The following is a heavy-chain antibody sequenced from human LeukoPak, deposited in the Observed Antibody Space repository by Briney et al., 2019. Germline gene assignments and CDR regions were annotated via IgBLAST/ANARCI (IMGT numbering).Heavy chain of an antibody. CDR1: GYTFTSYD. CDR3: ARDSGYSYGAFDP. D-gene: IGHD5-18*01. CDR2: MNPNSGNT. Sequence: GASVKVSCKASGYTFTSYDINWVRQATGQGLEWMGWMNPNSGNTGYAQKFQGRVTITRNTSISTAYMELSSLRSEDTAVYYCARDSGYSYGAFDPWGQGTLVTVSS. V-gene: IGHV1-8*03. J-gene: IGHJ5*02.